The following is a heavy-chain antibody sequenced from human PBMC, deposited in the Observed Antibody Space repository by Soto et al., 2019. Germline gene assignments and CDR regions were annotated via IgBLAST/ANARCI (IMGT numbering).Heavy chain of an antibody. CDR3: ARDPSYCIGCYSN. D-gene: IGHD2-21*02. V-gene: IGHV6-1*01. CDR1: GDSVSSNTAA. Sequence: SQTLSLTCVISGDSVSSNTAAWNWVRQSPSRGLEWLGRTYYRSKWYFDYALSVKSRIPINPDTSTNQFSLQLSSVTPDDTAVYYCARDPSYCIGCYSNWGQGAQVTVSS. CDR2: TYYRSKWYF. J-gene: IGHJ4*02.